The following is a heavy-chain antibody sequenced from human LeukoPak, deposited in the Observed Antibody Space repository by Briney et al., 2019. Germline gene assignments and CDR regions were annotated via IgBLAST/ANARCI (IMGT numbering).Heavy chain of an antibody. V-gene: IGHV2-5*01. CDR1: GFSLSTSGVG. D-gene: IGHD3-3*01. CDR3: ARLSITIFGVVTTVDY. Sequence: SGPTLVNPTQTLTLTCTFSGFSLSTSGVGVGWIRQPSGKALEWPTLIYWNDDKRYSPSLKSRLTITKDTSKNQVVLTMTNMDPVDTATYYCARLSITIFGVVTTVDYWGQGTLVTVSS. CDR2: IYWNDDK. J-gene: IGHJ4*02.